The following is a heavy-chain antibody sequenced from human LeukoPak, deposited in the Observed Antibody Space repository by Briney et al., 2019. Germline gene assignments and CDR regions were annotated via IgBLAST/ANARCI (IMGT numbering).Heavy chain of an antibody. CDR1: GGSFNSYY. Sequence: ETLSLTCTVSGGSFNSYYWSWIRQPPGKGLEWIAYIYYSGNTKHNPSLKSRVTISMDPSKNQFSLKLSSVTAADSAVYYCARDFKYYYDRGTSAFDIWGQGKLVTVSS. CDR2: IYYSGNT. D-gene: IGHD3-10*02. V-gene: IGHV4-59*01. CDR3: ARDFKYYYDRGTSAFDI. J-gene: IGHJ3*02.